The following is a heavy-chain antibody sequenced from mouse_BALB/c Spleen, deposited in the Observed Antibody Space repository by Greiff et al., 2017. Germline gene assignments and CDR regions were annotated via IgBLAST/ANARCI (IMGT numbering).Heavy chain of an antibody. Sequence: EVQLQQSGAELVKPGASVKLSCTASGFNIKDTYLHWVKQRPEQGLEWIGRIEPANGNTKYDPKFQGKATITADTSSNTAYLQLSSLTSEDTAVYYCARGDDYALDYWGQGTTLTVSS. CDR1: GFNIKDTY. CDR3: ARGDDYALDY. J-gene: IGHJ2*01. D-gene: IGHD2-4*01. CDR2: IEPANGNT. V-gene: IGHV14-3*02.